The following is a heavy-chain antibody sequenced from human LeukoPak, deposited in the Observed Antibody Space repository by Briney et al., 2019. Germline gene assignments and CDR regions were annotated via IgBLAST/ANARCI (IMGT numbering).Heavy chain of an antibody. CDR3: AKHNRDGYNYGYFQH. V-gene: IGHV1-18*01. J-gene: IGHJ1*01. CDR1: GYTFTSYA. Sequence: ASVKVSCKASGYTFTSYAMHWVRQAPGQGLEWMGWISAYNGNTNFAQKLQGRVTMTTDTSTSTAYMELRSLRSDDTAVYYCAKHNRDGYNYGYFQHWGQGTLVTVSS. D-gene: IGHD5-24*01. CDR2: ISAYNGNT.